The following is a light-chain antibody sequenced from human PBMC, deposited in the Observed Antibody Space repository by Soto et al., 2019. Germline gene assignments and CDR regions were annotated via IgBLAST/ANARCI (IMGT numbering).Light chain of an antibody. CDR3: QRYGNSPLT. CDR2: GAS. V-gene: IGKV3-20*01. CDR1: QSVRTSY. Sequence: EIVLTQSPGTLSLSPGERATLSCRASQSVRTSYFAWYQQKPGQAPRLLIFGASSRATGIPDRFSGSGSGTDFTLTMSRLEPEDFALYYCQRYGNSPLTFGGGTKVEIK. J-gene: IGKJ4*01.